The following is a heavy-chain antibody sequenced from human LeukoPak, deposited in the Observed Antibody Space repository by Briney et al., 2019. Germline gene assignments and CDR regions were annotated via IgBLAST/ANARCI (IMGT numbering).Heavy chain of an antibody. CDR3: ARVVCSSTSCGAYFDY. J-gene: IGHJ4*02. Sequence: PSETLSLTCTVSGGSISSGDYYWSWIRQPPGKGLEWIGYIYYSGSTYYNPSLKSRVTISVDTSKNQFSLKLSSVTAADTAVYYCARVVCSSTSCGAYFDYWGQGTLVTVS. CDR1: GGSISSGDYY. D-gene: IGHD2-2*01. V-gene: IGHV4-30-4*08. CDR2: IYYSGST.